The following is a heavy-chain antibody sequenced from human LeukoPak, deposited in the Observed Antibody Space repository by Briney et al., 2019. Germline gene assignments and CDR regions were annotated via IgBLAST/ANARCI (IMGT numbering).Heavy chain of an antibody. CDR1: GGTFSSYA. Sequence: GASVKVSCKASGGTFSSYAISWVRQAPGQGLEWMGGIIPIFGTANYAQKFQGRVTITADESTSTAYMELSSLRSEDTAVYYCARGFFGGYYFDYWGQGTLDTVSS. V-gene: IGHV1-69*13. CDR2: IIPIFGTA. D-gene: IGHD6-25*01. CDR3: ARGFFGGYYFDY. J-gene: IGHJ4*02.